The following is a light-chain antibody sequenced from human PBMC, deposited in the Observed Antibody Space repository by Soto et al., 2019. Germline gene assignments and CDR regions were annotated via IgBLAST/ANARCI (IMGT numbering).Light chain of an antibody. J-gene: IGKJ1*01. CDR3: HQYNKWPPGT. Sequence: EIVMTQSPATLSLSPGERATLSCRASQSIGTNLAWYQQKPGQAPRLLIYGASTRATGIPARFGGSGSGTEFTLTISSLQSEDVAAYHCHQYNKWPPGTFGQGTKVEIK. V-gene: IGKV3-15*01. CDR1: QSIGTN. CDR2: GAS.